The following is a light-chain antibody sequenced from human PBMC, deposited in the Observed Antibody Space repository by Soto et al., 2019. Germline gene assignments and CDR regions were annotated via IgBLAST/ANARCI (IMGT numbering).Light chain of an antibody. CDR3: QNYGGSARYT. CDR1: QSVDNNH. CDR2: YTA. V-gene: IGKV3-20*01. J-gene: IGKJ2*01. Sequence: EIVLTQSPDTLSLSPGESATLSCRASQSVDNNHLAWYQQRPGQAPRLLIYYTATRATGIPDRFSGSGSGTDFTLTISRLEPEDFVVYYCQNYGGSARYTFGQGTKLEIK.